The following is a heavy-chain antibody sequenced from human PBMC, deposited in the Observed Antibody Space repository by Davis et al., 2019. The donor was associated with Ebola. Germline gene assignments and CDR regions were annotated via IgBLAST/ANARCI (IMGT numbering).Heavy chain of an antibody. V-gene: IGHV3-23*01. Sequence: PGGSLRLSCAASGFTFSSYSMNWVRQAPGKGLEWVSSISGSGDSTYYADSVKGRFTISRDNSKNTLYLQMNSLRAEDTAVYYCAKDRPLYGSGSYPDAFDIWGQGTMVTVSS. CDR2: ISGSGDST. CDR3: AKDRPLYGSGSYPDAFDI. J-gene: IGHJ3*02. D-gene: IGHD3-10*01. CDR1: GFTFSSYS.